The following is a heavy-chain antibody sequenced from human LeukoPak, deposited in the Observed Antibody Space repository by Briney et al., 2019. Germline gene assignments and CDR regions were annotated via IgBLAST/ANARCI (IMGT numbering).Heavy chain of an antibody. J-gene: IGHJ5*02. V-gene: IGHV1-2*02. D-gene: IGHD6-19*01. CDR1: GYTFTSYG. CDR3: ARDIGGVAVAGTWWFDP. Sequence: ASVKVSCKASGYTFTSYGIGWVRQAPGQGLEWMGWINPNSGGTNYAQKFQGRVTMTRDTSISTAYMELSRLRSDDTAVYYCARDIGGVAVAGTWWFDPWGQGTLVTVSS. CDR2: INPNSGGT.